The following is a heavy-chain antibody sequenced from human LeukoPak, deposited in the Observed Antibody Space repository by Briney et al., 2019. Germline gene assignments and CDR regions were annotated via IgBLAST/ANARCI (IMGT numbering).Heavy chain of an antibody. V-gene: IGHV1-69*01. CDR3: ARGHSSSWKSYYYMDV. Sequence: SVKVSCKASVGTFTSYAISWVRQAPRQGLEWMGGIIPLFGTANYAQKFQGRVTITADESTSTAYMELSSLRSEDTAVYYCARGHSSSWKSYYYMDVWGKGTTVTVSS. CDR1: VGTFTSYA. CDR2: IIPLFGTA. D-gene: IGHD6-13*01. J-gene: IGHJ6*03.